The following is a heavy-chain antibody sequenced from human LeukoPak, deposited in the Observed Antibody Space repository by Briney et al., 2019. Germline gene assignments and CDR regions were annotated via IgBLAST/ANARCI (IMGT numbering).Heavy chain of an antibody. J-gene: IGHJ4*02. Sequence: GGSLRLSCAASGFTFSSYWMSWVRQAPGKGLEWVANIKQDGSEKYYVDSVKGRFTISRDNAKNSLYLQMNSLRAEDTTVYYCARGETTGPTPGFDYWGQGTLVTVSS. CDR1: GFTFSSYW. CDR3: ARGETTGPTPGFDY. CDR2: IKQDGSEK. D-gene: IGHD1-1*01. V-gene: IGHV3-7*01.